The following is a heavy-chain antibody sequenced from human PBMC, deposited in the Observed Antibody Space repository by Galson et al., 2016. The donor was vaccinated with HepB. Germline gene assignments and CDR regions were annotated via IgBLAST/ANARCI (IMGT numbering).Heavy chain of an antibody. V-gene: IGHV3-21*01. CDR1: GFTFNMYT. CDR2: ISPGSTYT. Sequence: SLRLSCAASGFTFNMYTMTWVRQAPGKGPEWVSSISPGSTYTHFADSVKGRFIISRDDVENSLYLHMNSLRAEDTALYYCARVVTPMAAANRGFGSWGQGTQVVVSS. J-gene: IGHJ5*02. CDR3: ARVVTPMAAANRGFGS. D-gene: IGHD6-13*01.